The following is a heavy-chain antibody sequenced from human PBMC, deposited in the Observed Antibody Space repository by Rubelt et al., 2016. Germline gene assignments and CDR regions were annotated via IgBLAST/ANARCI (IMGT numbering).Heavy chain of an antibody. Sequence: SLRLSCAASGFTFSTYAMGWVRQAPGKGLAWVSAISGSGGSIYYADSVKGRFTISRDSSKNTEYLQMNSLRAEDTAVYFCARGYCSGTFCYLTFGFDYWGQGTLLTVSS. D-gene: IGHD2-2*01. CDR3: ARGYCSGTFCYLTFGFDY. J-gene: IGHJ4*02. CDR2: ISGSGGSI. V-gene: IGHV3-23*01. CDR1: GFTFSTYA.